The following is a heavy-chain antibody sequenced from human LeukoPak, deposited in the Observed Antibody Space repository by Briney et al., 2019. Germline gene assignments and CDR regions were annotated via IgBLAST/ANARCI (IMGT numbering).Heavy chain of an antibody. V-gene: IGHV1-69*04. CDR3: AAGVCSGGSCYHELDP. J-gene: IGHJ5*02. CDR2: IIPILGIA. Sequence: SVKVSCKASRGTFSSYAISWVRQAPGQGLEWMGRIIPILGIANYAQKFQGRVTITADKSTSTAYMELSGLRSEDTAVYYCAAGVCSGGSCYHELDPWGQGTLVTVSS. D-gene: IGHD2-15*01. CDR1: RGTFSSYA.